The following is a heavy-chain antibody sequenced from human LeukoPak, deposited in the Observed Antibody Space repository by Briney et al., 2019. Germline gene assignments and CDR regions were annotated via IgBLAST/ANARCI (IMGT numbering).Heavy chain of an antibody. CDR2: INWNGGST. Sequence: GGSLRLSCAASGFTFDDYGMRWVRQAPGKGLEWVSGINWNGGSTGYADSVKGRFTISRDNAKNSLYLQMNSLRAEDTALYHCARVAVSSYDFWSGYFNWFDPWGQGTLVTVSS. D-gene: IGHD3-3*01. CDR1: GFTFDDYG. J-gene: IGHJ5*02. CDR3: ARVAVSSYDFWSGYFNWFDP. V-gene: IGHV3-20*01.